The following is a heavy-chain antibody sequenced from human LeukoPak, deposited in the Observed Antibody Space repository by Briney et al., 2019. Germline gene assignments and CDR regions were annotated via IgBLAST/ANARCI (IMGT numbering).Heavy chain of an antibody. CDR3: ARDPYSNFFGAFDI. CDR1: TLTFSSYW. D-gene: IGHD6-13*01. J-gene: IGHJ3*02. V-gene: IGHV3-7*04. CDR2: IKRDGSEE. Sequence: GGSLRLSCVASTLTFSSYWMSWVRQAPGKGLEWVANIKRDGSEEYYVDSVKGRFTISRDNAKNSLYLQMNSLSSEDTAVYYCARDPYSNFFGAFDIWGQGTMVTVSS.